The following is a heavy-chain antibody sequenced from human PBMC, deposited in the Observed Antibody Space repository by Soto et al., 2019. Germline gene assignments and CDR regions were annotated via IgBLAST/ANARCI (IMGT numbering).Heavy chain of an antibody. Sequence: EVQLLESGGGLVQPGGSLRLSCAASGFTFSSYAMSWVHQAPGKGLEWVSAISGSGGSTYYADSVKGRFTISRDNSKNTLYLQMNSLRAEDTAVYYCATRYCSGGSCYSVAEGYWGQGTLVTVSS. CDR2: ISGSGGST. D-gene: IGHD2-15*01. J-gene: IGHJ4*02. CDR1: GFTFSSYA. V-gene: IGHV3-23*01. CDR3: ATRYCSGGSCYSVAEGY.